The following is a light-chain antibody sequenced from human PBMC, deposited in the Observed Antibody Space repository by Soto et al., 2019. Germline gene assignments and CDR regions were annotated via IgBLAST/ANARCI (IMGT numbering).Light chain of an antibody. CDR2: DVS. Sequence: TPPRSVSGASGKCGPLSSPGNSSDVGGYNYVSWYQQHPGKAPKLMIYDVSKRPSGVPDRFSGSKSGNTASLTISGLQAEDEADYYCCSYAGSYGVFGTGTKVTV. CDR3: CSYAGSYGV. J-gene: IGLJ1*01. CDR1: SSDVGGYNY. V-gene: IGLV2-11*01.